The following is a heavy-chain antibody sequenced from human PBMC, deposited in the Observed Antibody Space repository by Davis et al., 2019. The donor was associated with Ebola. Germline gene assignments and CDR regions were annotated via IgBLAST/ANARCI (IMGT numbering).Heavy chain of an antibody. D-gene: IGHD1-26*01. J-gene: IGHJ4*02. CDR1: GYTFTSYG. V-gene: IGHV1-18*01. CDR2: ISAYNGNT. Sequence: ASVKVSCKASGYTFTSYGISWVRQAPGQGLEWMGWISAYNGNTNYAQKFQGRVTITADKSTSTAYMELSSLRSEDTAVYYCARTLVGATGSFDYWGQGTLVTVSS. CDR3: ARTLVGATGSFDY.